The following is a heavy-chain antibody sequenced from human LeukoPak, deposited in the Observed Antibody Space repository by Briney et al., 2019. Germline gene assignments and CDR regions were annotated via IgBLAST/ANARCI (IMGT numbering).Heavy chain of an antibody. J-gene: IGHJ4*02. CDR3: ATHGDYYDSSPGYFDY. D-gene: IGHD3-22*01. CDR2: IRYDGSNK. Sequence: GGSLRLSCAASGFTFSSYGMHWVRQAPGKGLEWVAFIRYDGSNKYYADSVKGRFTISRDNSKNTLYLQMNSLRAEDTAVYYCATHGDYYDSSPGYFDYWGQGTLVTVSS. CDR1: GFTFSSYG. V-gene: IGHV3-30*02.